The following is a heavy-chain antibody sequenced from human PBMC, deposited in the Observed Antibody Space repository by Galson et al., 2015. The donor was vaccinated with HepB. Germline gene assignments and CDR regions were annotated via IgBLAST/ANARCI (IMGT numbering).Heavy chain of an antibody. CDR3: AREVGDLSYAFDI. Sequence: SETLSLTCTVSGDSISSYYWSWIRQPPGKGLEWIGYIYYSGSTNYNPSLKSRVTISVDTSKNQFSLKLSSVTAADTAVYYCAREVGDLSYAFDIWGQGTMVTVSS. D-gene: IGHD2-2*01. V-gene: IGHV4-59*01. CDR2: IYYSGST. J-gene: IGHJ3*02. CDR1: GDSISSYY.